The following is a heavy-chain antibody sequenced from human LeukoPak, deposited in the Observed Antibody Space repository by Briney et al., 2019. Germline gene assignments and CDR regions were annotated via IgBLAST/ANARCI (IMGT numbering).Heavy chain of an antibody. J-gene: IGHJ4*02. D-gene: IGHD3-3*01. Sequence: PSETLSLTCAVYGGSFSGYYWSWIRQPPGKGLEWIGEINHSGSTNYNPSLQSRVTISVDTSNNQYSLKLSSVTAADMAVYYCATLRRGVVSWQTQNFDYWGQGTLVTVSS. CDR2: INHSGST. CDR1: GGSFSGYY. CDR3: ATLRRGVVSWQTQNFDY. V-gene: IGHV4-34*01.